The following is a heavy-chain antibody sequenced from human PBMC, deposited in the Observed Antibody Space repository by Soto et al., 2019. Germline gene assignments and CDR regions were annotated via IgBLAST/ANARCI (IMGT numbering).Heavy chain of an antibody. CDR3: ARDLWGYCGTDCYPLDV. J-gene: IGHJ6*02. CDR2: MYNTGST. CDR1: GVSITGYY. Sequence: SATLSLTCTFSGVSITGYYWSWIQQPPGKGLEWIGYMYNTGSTVYNPSFKSRVTISVDTSKNQFSLKLNSVTAADTAVYYCARDLWGYCGTDCYPLDVWGQGTTVT. V-gene: IGHV4-59*01. D-gene: IGHD2-21*02.